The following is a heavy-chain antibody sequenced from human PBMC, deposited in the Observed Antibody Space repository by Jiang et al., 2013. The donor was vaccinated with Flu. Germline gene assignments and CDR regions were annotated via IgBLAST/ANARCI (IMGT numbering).Heavy chain of an antibody. CDR3: ARESLEDGYCSSTSCPEPFDI. D-gene: IGHD2-2*03. J-gene: IGHJ3*02. CDR1: GFTFSDYY. Sequence: VQLVESGGGLVKPGGSLRLSCAASGFTFSDYYMSWIRQAPGKGLEWVSYISSSGSTIYYADSVKGRFTISRDNAKNSLYLQMNSLRAEDTAVYYCARESLEDGYCSSTSCPEPFDIWGQGTMVTISS. CDR2: ISSSGSTI. V-gene: IGHV3-11*01.